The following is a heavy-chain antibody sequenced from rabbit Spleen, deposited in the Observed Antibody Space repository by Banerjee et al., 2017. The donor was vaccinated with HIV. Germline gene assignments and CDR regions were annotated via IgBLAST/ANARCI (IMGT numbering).Heavy chain of an antibody. CDR1: GFSFTNNDY. CDR2: IYSGRSGYT. V-gene: IGHV1S40*01. D-gene: IGHD8-1*01. J-gene: IGHJ6*01. CDR3: ARDTASSFSSYGMDL. Sequence: QSLEESGGDLVKPGASLTLTCTASGFSFTNNDYMCWVRQAPGKGLEWIGCIYSGRSGYTYYATWATGRFTISKTSSTTVTLQVTSLTAADTATYFCARDTASSFSSYGMDLWGPGTLVTVS.